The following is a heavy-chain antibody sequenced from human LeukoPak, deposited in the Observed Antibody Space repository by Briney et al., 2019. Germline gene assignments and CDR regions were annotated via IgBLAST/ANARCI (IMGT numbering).Heavy chain of an antibody. CDR3: ASGIAVAGPGEFDY. Sequence: GGSLRLSCAASGFTFSSYAMSWVRQAPGKGLEWVSVIYSGGSTYYADSVKGRFTISRDNSKNTLYLQMNSLRAEDTAVYYCASGIAVAGPGEFDYWGQGTLVTVSS. J-gene: IGHJ4*02. D-gene: IGHD6-19*01. CDR2: IYSGGST. CDR1: GFTFSSYA. V-gene: IGHV3-53*01.